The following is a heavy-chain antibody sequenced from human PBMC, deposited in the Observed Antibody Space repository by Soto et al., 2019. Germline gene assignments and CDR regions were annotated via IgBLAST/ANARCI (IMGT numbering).Heavy chain of an antibody. CDR3: AAGGGLPRYY. D-gene: IGHD5-12*01. CDR2: SYHSGST. J-gene: IGHJ4*02. Sequence: SETLSLTCTVSGDSIRGSYWSWIRQPPGKGLEWIGYSYHSGSTNYNPSLKSRVTISVDRSKNQFSLKLSSVTAADTAVYYCAAGGGLPRYYWGQGTLVTVSS. V-gene: IGHV4-59*12. CDR1: GDSIRGSY.